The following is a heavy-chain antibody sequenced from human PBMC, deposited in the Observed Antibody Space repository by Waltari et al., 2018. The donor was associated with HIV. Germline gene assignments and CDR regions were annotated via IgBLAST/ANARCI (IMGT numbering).Heavy chain of an antibody. CDR3: VKEHQYSHTWYSFYGMDV. D-gene: IGHD6-13*01. Sequence: EVQLLESGGGLVQPGGSLRLSCAASGFTVSNYAVHWVRQAPGKGLEWVSAISGSGYSTYYAESVKGRFTISRDNSKNKLYLQMNSLRAEDTAVYFCVKEHQYSHTWYSFYGMDVWGQGTTVTVSS. J-gene: IGHJ6*02. CDR2: ISGSGYST. CDR1: GFTVSNYA. V-gene: IGHV3-23*01.